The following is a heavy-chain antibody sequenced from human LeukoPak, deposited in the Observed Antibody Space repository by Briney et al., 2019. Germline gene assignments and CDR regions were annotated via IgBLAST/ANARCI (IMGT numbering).Heavy chain of an antibody. D-gene: IGHD5-24*01. J-gene: IGHJ4*02. Sequence: PSETLSLTCTVAGGSISSGGYYWSGIRQHRGKGLEWIGYIDYSGSTYYNPSLKRRLTISVDTSKNQFSLKLSSVTAADTAVYYCARDFGEMATNPGAFDYWGQGTLVTVSS. CDR1: GGSISSGGYY. CDR2: IDYSGST. V-gene: IGHV4-31*03. CDR3: ARDFGEMATNPGAFDY.